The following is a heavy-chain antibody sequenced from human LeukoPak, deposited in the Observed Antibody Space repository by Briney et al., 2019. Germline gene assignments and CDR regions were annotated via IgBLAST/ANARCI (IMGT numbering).Heavy chain of an antibody. CDR2: INHRGST. Sequence: SETLSLTCGVYGGSSSGYYWSWIRQPPGKGLEWIGEINHRGSTNYNPSLKSRVTISVDTSKNQFSLKLSSVTAADTAVYYCARGRTVAGPFDYWGQGTLVTVSS. CDR3: ARGRTVAGPFDY. D-gene: IGHD6-19*01. CDR1: GGSSSGYY. V-gene: IGHV4-34*01. J-gene: IGHJ4*02.